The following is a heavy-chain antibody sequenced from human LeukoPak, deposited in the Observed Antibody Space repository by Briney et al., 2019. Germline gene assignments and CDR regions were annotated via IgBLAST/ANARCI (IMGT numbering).Heavy chain of an antibody. Sequence: GGSLRLSCAASGFTFSSYSMNWVRQAPGKGLEWVSSISSSSSYIYYADSVKGRFTISRDNAKNSLYLQMNSLRAEDTAVYYCARAPFGSYYYGLDVWGPGTTVTVSS. CDR1: GFTFSSYS. V-gene: IGHV3-21*01. J-gene: IGHJ6*02. CDR2: ISSSSSYI. CDR3: ARAPFGSYYYGLDV. D-gene: IGHD3-10*01.